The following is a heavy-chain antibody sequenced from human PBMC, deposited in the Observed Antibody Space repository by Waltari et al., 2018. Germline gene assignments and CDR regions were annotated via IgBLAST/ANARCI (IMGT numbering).Heavy chain of an antibody. V-gene: IGHV4-39*07. CDR3: ARDPDGYWYFDL. CDR2: IYYRGST. CDR1: GGSISSSSYY. J-gene: IGHJ2*01. Sequence: QLQLQESGPGLVKPSETLSLTCTVSGGSISSSSYYWGWIRQPPGKGLEWIGSIYYRGSTSYNPSLKSRVTISVDTSKNQFSLKLSSVTAADTAVYYCARDPDGYWYFDLWGRGTLVTVSS. D-gene: IGHD4-17*01.